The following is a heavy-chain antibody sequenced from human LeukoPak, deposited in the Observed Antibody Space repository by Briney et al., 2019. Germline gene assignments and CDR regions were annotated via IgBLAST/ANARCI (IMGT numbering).Heavy chain of an antibody. V-gene: IGHV3-66*01. D-gene: IGHD6-13*01. Sequence: GGSLRLSCAASEFSVGSNYMTWVRQAPGKGLEWVSLIYSGGSTYYADSVKGRFTISRDNSKNTLYLQMNSLRAEDTAVYFCARGAYSSSWLNFDYWGQGTLVTVSS. CDR2: IYSGGST. CDR1: EFSVGSNY. J-gene: IGHJ4*02. CDR3: ARGAYSSSWLNFDY.